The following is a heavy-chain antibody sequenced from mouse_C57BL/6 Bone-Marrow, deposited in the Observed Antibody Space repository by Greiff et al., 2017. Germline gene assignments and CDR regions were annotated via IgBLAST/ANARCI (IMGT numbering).Heavy chain of an antibody. D-gene: IGHD2-1*01. J-gene: IGHJ4*01. CDR3: ARQHGNSHYCAMDY. CDR2: ISSGGSYT. CDR1: GFTFSSYG. V-gene: IGHV5-6*01. Sequence: DVHLVESGGDLVKPGGSLKLSCAASGFTFSSYGMSWVRQTPDKRLEWVATISSGGSYTYYPDSVKGRFTISRDNAKNTLYLQMSSLKSEDTSMYYCARQHGNSHYCAMDYWGQGTSVTVSS.